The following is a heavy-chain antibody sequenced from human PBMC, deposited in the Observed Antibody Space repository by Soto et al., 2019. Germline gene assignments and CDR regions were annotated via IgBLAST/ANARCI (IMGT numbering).Heavy chain of an antibody. CDR2: ISGSGGST. V-gene: IGHV3-23*01. CDR3: AKTITPYYYYYGMDV. CDR1: GFTFSSYA. Sequence: VGSLRLSCAASGFTFSSYAMSWVRQAPGKGLEWVSAISGSGGSTYYADSVKGRFTISRDNSKNTLYLQMNSLRAEDTAVYYCAKTITPYYYYYGMDVWGQGTTVTVSS. D-gene: IGHD3-10*01. J-gene: IGHJ6*02.